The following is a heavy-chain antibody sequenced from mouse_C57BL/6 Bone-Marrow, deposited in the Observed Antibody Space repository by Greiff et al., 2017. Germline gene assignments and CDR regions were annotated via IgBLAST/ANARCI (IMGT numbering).Heavy chain of an antibody. J-gene: IGHJ4*01. CDR2: IQPNSGSP. Sequence: QVQLQQPGAELVKPGSSVTLSCKASGYPFTSYWMHWVKQRPGQGLDWIGMIQPNSGSPNYNEKFKYKATLTVDKSSSPAYMQLSSLTSEDSAVYYCGYNNADYAMDYWGQGTSGTVSS. CDR3: GYNNADYAMDY. CDR1: GYPFTSYW. D-gene: IGHD2-5*01. V-gene: IGHV1-64*01.